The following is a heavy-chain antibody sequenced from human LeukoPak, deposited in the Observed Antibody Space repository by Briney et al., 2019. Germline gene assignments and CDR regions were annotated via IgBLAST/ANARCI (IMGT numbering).Heavy chain of an antibody. V-gene: IGHV4-30-2*01. CDR2: IYHSGST. CDR1: GGSISSGGYS. Sequence: SQTLSLTCAVSGGSISSGGYSWSWIRQPPGKGLEWIGYIYHSGSTYYNPSLKSRVTISVDTSKNQFSLKLSSVTAADTAVYYCASSYLHYNWNDEVRFDYWGQGTLVTVSS. J-gene: IGHJ4*02. D-gene: IGHD1-1*01. CDR3: ASSYLHYNWNDEVRFDY.